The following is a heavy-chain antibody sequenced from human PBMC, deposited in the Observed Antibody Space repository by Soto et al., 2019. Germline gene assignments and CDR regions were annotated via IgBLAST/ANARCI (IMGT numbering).Heavy chain of an antibody. Sequence: TSMKVSCKTSGYTCNNHGINWLRQAPGQGLEWMGWINPYNANTNYAQKLQGRVTMTTDTSTSTAYMDLRSLTSDDTAVYYCARDRVAGIWGDAFDIWGQGTMVTVSS. V-gene: IGHV1-18*04. CDR1: GYTCNNHG. J-gene: IGHJ3*02. CDR2: INPYNANT. CDR3: ARDRVAGIWGDAFDI. D-gene: IGHD3-16*01.